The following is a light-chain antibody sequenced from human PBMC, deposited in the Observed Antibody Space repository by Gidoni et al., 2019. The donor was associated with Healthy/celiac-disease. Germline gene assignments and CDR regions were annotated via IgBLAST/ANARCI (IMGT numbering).Light chain of an antibody. CDR3: QQSYSTPRT. CDR2: AAS. CDR1: QSISSY. V-gene: IGKV1-39*01. J-gene: IGKJ2*01. Sequence: DIQMTQSPSSLSASVGDRVTITCRASQSISSYLNWYQKKPGKAPKRLIYAASSLQSGVPSRFSGSGSGTDFTLTNSSLQPEDFATYYCQQSYSTPRTLGQGTKLEIK.